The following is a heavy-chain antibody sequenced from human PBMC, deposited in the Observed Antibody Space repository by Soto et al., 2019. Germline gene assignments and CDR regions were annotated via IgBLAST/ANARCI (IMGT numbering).Heavy chain of an antibody. J-gene: IGHJ4*02. CDR1: GGSISIGDYY. CDR2: IYYSGST. V-gene: IGHV4-30-4*01. CDR3: ARESSDYDSIGY. Sequence: SEPRSLTCTVSGGSISIGDYYWSWIRQPPGKGLEWIGYIYYSGSTYYNPSLKSRVTISVDTSKNQFSLKLSSVTAADTAVYYCARESSDYDSIGYWGQGTLVTVSS. D-gene: IGHD3-22*01.